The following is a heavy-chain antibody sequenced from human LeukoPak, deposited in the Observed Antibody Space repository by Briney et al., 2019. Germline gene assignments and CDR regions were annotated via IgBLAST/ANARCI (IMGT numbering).Heavy chain of an antibody. CDR1: GFTFSSYW. CDR2: INSDGSST. D-gene: IGHD6-13*01. J-gene: IGHJ4*02. CDR3: ARETRRSWSGFDY. Sequence: GGSLRLSCAASGFTFSSYWMHWVRQAPGKGLVWVSRINSDGSSTSCADSVKGRFTISRDNAKNTLYLQMNSLRAEDTAVYYCARETRRSWSGFDYWGQGTLVTVSS. V-gene: IGHV3-74*01.